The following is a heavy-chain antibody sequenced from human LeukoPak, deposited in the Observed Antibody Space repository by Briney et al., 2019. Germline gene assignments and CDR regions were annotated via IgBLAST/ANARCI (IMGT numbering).Heavy chain of an antibody. D-gene: IGHD6-13*01. V-gene: IGHV4-59*01. CDR2: IYYSGST. J-gene: IGHJ4*02. CDR3: ARVPGSSWPY. CDR1: GGSISSYY. Sequence: SETLSLTCTVSGGSISSYYWSWIRQPPGKGLEWIGYIYYSGSTSYNPSLKSRVTISVDTSKNQFSLKLSSVTAADTAVYYCARVPGSSWPYWGQGTLVTVSS.